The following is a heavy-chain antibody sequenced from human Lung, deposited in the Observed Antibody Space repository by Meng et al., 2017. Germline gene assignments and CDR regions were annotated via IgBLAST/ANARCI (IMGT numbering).Heavy chain of an antibody. V-gene: IGHV4-34*12. CDR3: VRRTYSSGWYFDY. CDR1: GGVCSGYY. J-gene: IGHJ4*02. D-gene: IGHD6-19*01. CDR2: IIDSGST. Sequence: QLQLQQWGSGLLKPSATLSLTAAVCGGVCSGYYWSWIRQPPGKGLEWIGEIIDSGSTNYNPSLKSRVTISVDTSKNQFSLRVTSVTAADRAVYYCVRRTYSSGWYFDYWGQGTLVTVSS.